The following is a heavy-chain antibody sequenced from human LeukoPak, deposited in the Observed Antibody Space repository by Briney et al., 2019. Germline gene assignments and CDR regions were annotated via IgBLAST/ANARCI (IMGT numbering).Heavy chain of an antibody. CDR1: GFTFDDYG. CDR3: ARDNGPYYFDY. V-gene: IGHV3-20*01. Sequence: PGGSLRLSCAASGFTFDDYGMSWVRQVPGKGLEWVSYVSRSGAYTGYADSVKGRFTISRDNAKNSLYLQMNSLRAEDTALYHCARDNGPYYFDYWGQGALVTVSS. CDR2: VSRSGAYT. D-gene: IGHD4-17*01. J-gene: IGHJ4*02.